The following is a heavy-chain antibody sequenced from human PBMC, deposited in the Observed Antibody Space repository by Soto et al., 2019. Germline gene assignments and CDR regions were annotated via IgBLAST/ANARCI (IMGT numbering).Heavy chain of an antibody. J-gene: IGHJ4*02. V-gene: IGHV4-34*01. CDR1: GGSFSGYY. CDR2: INHSGST. D-gene: IGHD5-18*01. Sequence: PSETLSLTCAVYGGSFSGYYWSWIRQPPGKGLEWIGEINHSGSTNYNPSLKSRVTISVDTSKNQFSLKLSSVTAADTAVYYCARGPLKQLWLRYWGQGTLVTAPQ. CDR3: ARGPLKQLWLRY.